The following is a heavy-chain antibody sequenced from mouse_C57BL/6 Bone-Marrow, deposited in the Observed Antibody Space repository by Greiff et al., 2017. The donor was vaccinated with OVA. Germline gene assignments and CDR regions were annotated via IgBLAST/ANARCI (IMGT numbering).Heavy chain of an antibody. V-gene: IGHV5-6*01. J-gene: IGHJ2*01. CDR1: GFTFSSYG. CDR3: ARHSRSDY. CDR2: ISSGGSYT. Sequence: EVNLVESGGDLVKPGGSLKLSCAASGFTFSSYGMSWVRQTPDKRLEWVATISSGGSYTYYPDSVKGRFTISRDNAKNTLYLQMSSLKSEDTAMYYCARHSRSDYWGQGTTLTVSS.